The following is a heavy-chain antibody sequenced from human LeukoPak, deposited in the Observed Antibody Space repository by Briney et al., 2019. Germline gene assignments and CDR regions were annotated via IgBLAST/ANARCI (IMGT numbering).Heavy chain of an antibody. CDR1: GFTFSSYG. D-gene: IGHD1-26*01. J-gene: IGHJ4*02. Sequence: GRSLRLSCAASGFTFSSYGMHWVRQAPGKGLEWVAVIWYDGSNKYYAGSVKGRFTISRDNSKNTLYLQMNSLRAEDTAVYYCARESSDGSYDYWGQGTLVTVSS. V-gene: IGHV3-33*01. CDR2: IWYDGSNK. CDR3: ARESSDGSYDY.